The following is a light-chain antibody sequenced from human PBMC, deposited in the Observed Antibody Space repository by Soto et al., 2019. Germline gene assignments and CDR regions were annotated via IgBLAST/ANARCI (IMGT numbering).Light chain of an antibody. J-gene: IGLJ1*01. Sequence: QSALTQPASVSGSPGQSITISCTGTSSDVGNYNLVSWYQHHPGKAPKLMIYEDSKRPSGVSNRFSGSKSGNTASLTISGLQAEDEADYYCCSYAISSTYVFGIGTKLTVL. V-gene: IGLV2-23*01. CDR2: EDS. CDR3: CSYAISSTYV. CDR1: SSDVGNYNL.